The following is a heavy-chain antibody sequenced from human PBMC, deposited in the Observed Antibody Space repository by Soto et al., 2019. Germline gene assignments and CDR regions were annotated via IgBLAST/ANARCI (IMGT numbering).Heavy chain of an antibody. D-gene: IGHD5-18*01. Sequence: SETLSLTCTVSGGSISSGGYYWSWIRQHPGKGLEWIGYIYYSGSTYYNPSLKSRVTISVDTSKNQFSLKLSSVTAADTAVYYCARSRSGGYSYGYYGMDVWGQGTTVTVSS. CDR2: IYYSGST. CDR1: GGSISSGGYY. V-gene: IGHV4-31*03. CDR3: ARSRSGGYSYGYYGMDV. J-gene: IGHJ6*02.